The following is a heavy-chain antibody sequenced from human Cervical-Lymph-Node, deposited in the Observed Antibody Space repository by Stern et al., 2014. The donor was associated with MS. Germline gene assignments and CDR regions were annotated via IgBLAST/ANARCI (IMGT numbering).Heavy chain of an antibody. CDR3: VKDMAIAVATWDFQH. CDR2: LSWNSGNI. D-gene: IGHD6-19*01. V-gene: IGHV3-9*01. Sequence: EVQLVESGGGLVQPGRSLRLSCAASGFTFDDYAMHWVRQAPGKGLECVSGLSWNSGNIVYADSVKGRFTISRDNAQNSLYLEMNNLRIEDTALYYCVKDMAIAVATWDFQHWGQGTRVTVSS. J-gene: IGHJ1*01. CDR1: GFTFDDYA.